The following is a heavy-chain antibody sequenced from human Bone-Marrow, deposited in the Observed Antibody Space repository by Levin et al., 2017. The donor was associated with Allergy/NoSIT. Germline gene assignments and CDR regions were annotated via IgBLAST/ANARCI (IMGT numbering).Heavy chain of an antibody. D-gene: IGHD2-15*01. Sequence: GGSLRLSCAASGFTFTSHSMNWVRQAPGKGLEWVSSIGSRSKYIFYGDSVKGRFTVSRDNAKNSLYLEMNSLRVEDTALYYCARSVMVASNTRAFDYWGQGTRVTVSS. J-gene: IGHJ4*02. CDR1: GFTFTSHS. CDR3: ARSVMVASNTRAFDY. V-gene: IGHV3-21*01. CDR2: IGSRSKYI.